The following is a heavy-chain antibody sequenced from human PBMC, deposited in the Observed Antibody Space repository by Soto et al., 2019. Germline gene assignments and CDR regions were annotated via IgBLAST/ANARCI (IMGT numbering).Heavy chain of an antibody. CDR1: GDTFTNYA. V-gene: IGHV1-69*01. Sequence: QLRLVQSGAEVRKPGSSVKVSCKAPGDTFTNYAISWLRLVPGQGLAWLGGIRPFVEAADLAQKFRGRLIISADASTSPGYIELSNLRSEDTAIYYCAKGGYSNSWRFDYWGQGALITVS. CDR3: AKGGYSNSWRFDY. D-gene: IGHD6-13*01. J-gene: IGHJ4*02. CDR2: IRPFVEAA.